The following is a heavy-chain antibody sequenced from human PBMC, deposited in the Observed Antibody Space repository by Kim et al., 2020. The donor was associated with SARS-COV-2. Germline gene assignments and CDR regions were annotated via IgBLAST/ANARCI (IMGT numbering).Heavy chain of an antibody. V-gene: IGHV3-72*01. Sequence: TEYRASVRDRFPISRENSTNSLYLEMNSLTTEDTALYYCATLFPGVLSLNYWGQGTLVTVSS. D-gene: IGHD1-1*01. J-gene: IGHJ4*02. CDR2: T. CDR3: ATLFPGVLSLNY.